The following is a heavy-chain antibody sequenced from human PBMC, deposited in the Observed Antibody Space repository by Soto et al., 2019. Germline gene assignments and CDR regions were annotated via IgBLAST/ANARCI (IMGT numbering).Heavy chain of an antibody. J-gene: IGHJ4*02. CDR1: GGSISSGDYY. D-gene: IGHD2-15*01. CDR3: ASRVVDVGYFDY. Sequence: QVQLQESGPGLVKPSQTLSLTCTVSGGSISSGDYYWSWIRQPPGKGLEWIGYISYTGNAFYNPSLKGLLTISVDTSKNQFSLKLSSVTAADTAVYYCASRVVDVGYFDYWGQGTLVTVSS. V-gene: IGHV4-30-4*01. CDR2: ISYTGNA.